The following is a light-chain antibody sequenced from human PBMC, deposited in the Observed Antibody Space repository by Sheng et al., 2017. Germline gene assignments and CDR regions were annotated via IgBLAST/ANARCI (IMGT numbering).Light chain of an antibody. V-gene: IGKV3-20*01. CDR2: LHP. CDR1: QSVSSKY. Sequence: EIVLTQSPGTLSLSPGERATLSCRASQSVSSKYLAWYQQKPGQLPGSSSMLHPPGPLASQTGSVAVGLGQPSTLTITRLEPEDFAVYYCQQYVGSRGLTFGPGTKVAI. CDR3: QQYVGSRGLT. J-gene: IGKJ3*01.